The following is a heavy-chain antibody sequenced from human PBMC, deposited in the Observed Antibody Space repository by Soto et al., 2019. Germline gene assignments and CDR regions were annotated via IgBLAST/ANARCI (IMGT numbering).Heavy chain of an antibody. D-gene: IGHD3-22*01. CDR2: IWYDGSNK. CDR3: ARGRVEYYYDSSGYYYFDY. CDR1: GFTFSSYG. V-gene: IGHV3-33*01. Sequence: QVQLVESGGGVVQPGRSLRLSCAASGFTFSSYGMHWVRQAPGKGLEWVAVIWYDGSNKYYADSVKGRFTISRDNSKNTLYLQINSLRAEDTAVYYCARGRVEYYYDSSGYYYFDYWGQGTLVTVSS. J-gene: IGHJ4*02.